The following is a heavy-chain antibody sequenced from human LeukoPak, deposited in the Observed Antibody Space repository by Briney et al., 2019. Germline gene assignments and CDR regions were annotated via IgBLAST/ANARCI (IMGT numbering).Heavy chain of an antibody. CDR2: MNPNSGNT. CDR3: AINQDVAAAGIYYYYGMDV. V-gene: IGHV1-8*02. D-gene: IGHD6-13*01. J-gene: IGHJ6*02. CDR1: GYTFTSYG. Sequence: ASVKVSCKASGYTFTSYGISWVRQAPGQGLEWMGWMNPNSGNTGYAQKFQGRVTMTRNTSISTAYMELSSLRSEDTAVYYCAINQDVAAAGIYYYYGMDVWGQGTTVTVSS.